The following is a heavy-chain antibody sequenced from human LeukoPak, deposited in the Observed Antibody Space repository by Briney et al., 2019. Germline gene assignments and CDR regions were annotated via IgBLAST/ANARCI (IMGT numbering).Heavy chain of an antibody. V-gene: IGHV3-23*01. CDR2: ISGSGGTT. D-gene: IGHD3-22*01. CDR3: ARAMMVVANLWGVFDY. CDR1: GFTFSNYA. Sequence: QPGGSLRLSCAASGFTFSNYAMSWVRQAPGKGLEWVSGISGSGGTTYYADSVKGRFTISRDNSKNTLYLQMNSLRAEDTAVYYCARAMMVVANLWGVFDYWGQGTLVTVSS. J-gene: IGHJ4*02.